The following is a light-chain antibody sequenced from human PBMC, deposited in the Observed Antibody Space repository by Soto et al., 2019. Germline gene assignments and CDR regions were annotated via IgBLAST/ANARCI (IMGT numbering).Light chain of an antibody. V-gene: IGKV1-5*03. J-gene: IGKJ1*01. CDR2: KAS. Sequence: DIQMTQSPSTLSGSVGDRVTITCRASQTISSWLAWYQQKPGKAPKLLIYKASTLKSGVPSRFSGSGSGTEFTLTISSLQPDDFATYFCQPYNSYSEGFGQGTNVDI. CDR3: QPYNSYSEG. CDR1: QTISSW.